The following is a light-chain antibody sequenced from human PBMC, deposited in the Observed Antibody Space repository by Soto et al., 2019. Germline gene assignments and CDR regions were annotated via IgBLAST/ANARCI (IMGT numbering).Light chain of an antibody. CDR3: QQLYRYPYT. V-gene: IGKV1-9*01. Sequence: IQLTQSPSSLSASVGDRVTIACRASQAMSTYLAWYQQKPGKAPKLLIYAASTLQSGVPSRFSGSGSGTAFTLTISSLQPEDFATYYCQQLYRYPYTLGQGTKLEIK. J-gene: IGKJ2*01. CDR2: AAS. CDR1: QAMSTY.